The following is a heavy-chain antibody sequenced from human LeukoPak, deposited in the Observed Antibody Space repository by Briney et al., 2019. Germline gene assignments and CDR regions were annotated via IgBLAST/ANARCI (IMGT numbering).Heavy chain of an antibody. J-gene: IGHJ3*02. Sequence: GGSLRLSCAASGFTFSSYGMHWVRQAPGKGLEWVAVIWYDGSNKYYADSVKGRFTISRDNSKNTLYLQMNSLRAEDTAVYYCARKTIGRPGAFDIWGQGTMVTVSS. V-gene: IGHV3-33*01. CDR2: IWYDGSNK. D-gene: IGHD3/OR15-3a*01. CDR1: GFTFSSYG. CDR3: ARKTIGRPGAFDI.